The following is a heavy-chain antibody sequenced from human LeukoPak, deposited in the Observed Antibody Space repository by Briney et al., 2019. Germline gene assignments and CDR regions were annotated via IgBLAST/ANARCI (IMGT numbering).Heavy chain of an antibody. CDR3: ARGSGVPDFNWFDP. CDR2: IYHSGST. J-gene: IGHJ5*02. V-gene: IGHV4-30-2*01. D-gene: IGHD1-14*01. Sequence: PSETLSLTCAVSGGSISSGGYSWSWIRQPPGKGLEWIGYIYHSGSTYYNPSLKSRVTISVDRSKNQFSLKLSSVTAADTAVYYCARGSGVPDFNWFDPWGQGTLVTVSS. CDR1: GGSISSGGYS.